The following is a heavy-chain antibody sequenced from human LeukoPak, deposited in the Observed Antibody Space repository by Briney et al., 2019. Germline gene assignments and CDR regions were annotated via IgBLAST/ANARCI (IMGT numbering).Heavy chain of an antibody. CDR2: ISAYNGNT. J-gene: IGHJ5*02. Sequence: GASVKVSCKASGYTFTSYGISWVRRAPGQGLEWMGWISAYNGNTNYAQKLQGRVTMTRDTSTSTVYMELSSLRSEDTAVYYCARDNLSPWYYDFWSGYQNWFDPWGQGTLVTVSS. V-gene: IGHV1-18*01. CDR1: GYTFTSYG. CDR3: ARDNLSPWYYDFWSGYQNWFDP. D-gene: IGHD3-3*01.